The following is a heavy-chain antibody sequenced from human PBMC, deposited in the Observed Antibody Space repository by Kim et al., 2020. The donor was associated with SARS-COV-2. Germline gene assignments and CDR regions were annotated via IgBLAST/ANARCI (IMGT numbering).Heavy chain of an antibody. D-gene: IGHD2-15*01. Sequence: GGSLRLSCAASGFTVSSNYMSWVRQAPGKGPEWVSVIYSGGSTYYADSVKGRFTISRDNSKNTLYLQMNSLRAEDTAVYYCARVPRYCSGGSCYQVPDYWGQGTLVTVSS. J-gene: IGHJ4*02. V-gene: IGHV3-66*01. CDR2: IYSGGST. CDR1: GFTVSSNY. CDR3: ARVPRYCSGGSCYQVPDY.